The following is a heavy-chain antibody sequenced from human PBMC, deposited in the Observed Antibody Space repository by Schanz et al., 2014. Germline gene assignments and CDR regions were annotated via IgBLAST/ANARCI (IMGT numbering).Heavy chain of an antibody. J-gene: IGHJ4*02. CDR1: GYTFTSYD. CDR2: MNPNSGNP. D-gene: IGHD6-6*01. V-gene: IGHV1-8*01. CDR3: ARDQSPYTNSSDVRYFDY. Sequence: QVQLIQSGAEVKKPGASVKVSCTASGYTFTSYDINWVRQAPGQGLEWLGWMNPNSGNPGFAQKFRGRGTITADKSTTTAYMELNSRNSDDTAVYYCARDQSPYTNSSDVRYFDYWGQGSLVTVSS.